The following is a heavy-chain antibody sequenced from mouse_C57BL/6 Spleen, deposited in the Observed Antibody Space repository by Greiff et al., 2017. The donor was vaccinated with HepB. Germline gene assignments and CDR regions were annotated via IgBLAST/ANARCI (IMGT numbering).Heavy chain of an antibody. D-gene: IGHD2-5*01. CDR2: IDPSDSET. CDR3: ARYGYSNYVGYAMDY. J-gene: IGHJ4*01. Sequence: QVQLKQPGAELVRPGSSVKLSCKASGYTFTSYWMHWVKQRPIQGLEWIGNIDPSDSETHYNQKVKDKATLTVDKSSSTAYMQLSSLTSEDSAVYYCARYGYSNYVGYAMDYWGQGTSVTVSS. V-gene: IGHV1-52*01. CDR1: GYTFTSYW.